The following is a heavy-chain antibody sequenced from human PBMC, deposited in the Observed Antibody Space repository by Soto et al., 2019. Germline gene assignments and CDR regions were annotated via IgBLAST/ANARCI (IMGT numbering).Heavy chain of an antibody. CDR3: VRNRYYYDRNAYFQTLDY. D-gene: IGHD3-22*01. J-gene: IGHJ4*02. Sequence: GASVKVSCKASGDTFTSFGITWVRQAPGQGLEWVGGIIPLLNTANYAQNLQGRVTITVEESTNTAYMELISLRSEDTAVYYCVRNRYYYDRNAYFQTLDYWGQGPLVTVSS. CDR1: GDTFTSFG. V-gene: IGHV1-69*13. CDR2: IIPLLNTA.